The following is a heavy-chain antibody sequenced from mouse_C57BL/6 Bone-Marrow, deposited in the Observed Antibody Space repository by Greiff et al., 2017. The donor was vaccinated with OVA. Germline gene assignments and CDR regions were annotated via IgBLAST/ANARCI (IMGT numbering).Heavy chain of an antibody. V-gene: IGHV14-4*01. CDR3: TTGGRSAMDY. CDR2: IDPENGDT. J-gene: IGHJ4*01. D-gene: IGHD3-1*01. CDR1: GFNIKDDY. Sequence: VQLQQSGAELVRPGASVKLSCTASGFNIKDDYMHWVKQRPEQGLEWIGWIDPENGDTEYASKFQGKATITADTSSNTAYLQLSSLTSEDTAVYYCTTGGRSAMDYWGQGTSVTVSS.